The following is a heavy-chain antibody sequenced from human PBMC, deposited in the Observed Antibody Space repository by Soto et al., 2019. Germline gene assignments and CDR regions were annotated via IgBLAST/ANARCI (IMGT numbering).Heavy chain of an antibody. Sequence: SETLSLTCAVYGGSFSGYYWSWIRQPPGKGLEWIGEINHSGSTNYNPSLKSRVTISVDTSKNQFSLKLSSVTAADTAVYYCARRVGYCSSTSCYRPYYYYYGMDVWGQGTTVTVS. J-gene: IGHJ6*02. V-gene: IGHV4-34*01. D-gene: IGHD2-2*02. CDR2: INHSGST. CDR1: GGSFSGYY. CDR3: ARRVGYCSSTSCYRPYYYYYGMDV.